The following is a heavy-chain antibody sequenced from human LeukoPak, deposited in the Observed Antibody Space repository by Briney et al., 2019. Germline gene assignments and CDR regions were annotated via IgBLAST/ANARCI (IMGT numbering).Heavy chain of an antibody. CDR1: GGSISSGGYS. J-gene: IGHJ4*02. CDR2: IYHSGST. V-gene: IGHV4-30-2*01. D-gene: IGHD4-17*01. Sequence: PSETPSLTCAVSGGSISSGGYSWSWIRQPPGKGLEWIGYIYHSGSTYYNPSLKSRVTISVDRSKNQFSLKLSSVTAADTAAYYCARDHGDYLDYWGQGTLVTVSS. CDR3: ARDHGDYLDY.